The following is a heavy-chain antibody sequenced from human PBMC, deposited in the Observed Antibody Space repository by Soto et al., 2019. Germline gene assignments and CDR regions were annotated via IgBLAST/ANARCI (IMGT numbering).Heavy chain of an antibody. J-gene: IGHJ6*02. D-gene: IGHD6-13*01. CDR2: IYHSGST. CDR3: ARGRAAVDYYGMDV. V-gene: IGHV4-30-2*01. CDR1: GGSISSGGYS. Sequence: QLQLQESGSGLVKPSQTLSLTCAVSGGSISSGGYSWSWIRQPPGKGLEWIGYIYHSGSTYYNPSLKSRVTISADRSKNQFSLKLSSVTAADTAVDYCARGRAAVDYYGMDVWGQGTTVTVSS.